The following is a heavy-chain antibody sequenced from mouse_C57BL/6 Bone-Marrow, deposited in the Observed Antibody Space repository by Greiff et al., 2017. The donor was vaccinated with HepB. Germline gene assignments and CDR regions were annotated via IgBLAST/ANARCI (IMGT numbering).Heavy chain of an antibody. D-gene: IGHD1-1*01. CDR1: GFTFSSYA. V-gene: IGHV5-4*01. CDR3: AREGDYYGKENWYFDV. CDR2: ISDGGSYT. J-gene: IGHJ1*03. Sequence: EVMLVESGGGLVKPGGSLKLSCAASGFTFSSYAMSWVRQTPEKRLEWVATISDGGSYTYYPDNVKGRFTISRDNAKNNLYLQMSHLKSEDTAMYYCAREGDYYGKENWYFDVWGTGTTVTVSS.